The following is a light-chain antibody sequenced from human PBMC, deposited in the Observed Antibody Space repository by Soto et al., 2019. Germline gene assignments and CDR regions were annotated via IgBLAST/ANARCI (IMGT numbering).Light chain of an antibody. CDR3: MQALQSIT. CDR1: QXLLHSNGYNY. CDR2: LGS. V-gene: IGKV2-28*01. Sequence: DIVMTQSPLSLPVTPGEPASISXXSSQXLLHSNGYNYLDWYLQKPGQSPXXLIYLGSNRASGVPDRFSGSGSGTDFTLKISRVEAEDVGVYYCMQALQSITFGQGTRLEI. J-gene: IGKJ5*01.